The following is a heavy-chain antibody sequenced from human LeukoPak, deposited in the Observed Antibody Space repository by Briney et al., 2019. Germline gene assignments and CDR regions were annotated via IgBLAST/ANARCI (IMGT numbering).Heavy chain of an antibody. CDR3: TTGSWGSYYFDY. Sequence: TGGSLRLSCAASGFTFSNAWMSWVRQAPGKGLEWVGRIKSKTDGGTTDYAAPVKGRFTISRDDSKNTLYLQMNSLKTEDTAVYYCTTGSWGSYYFDYWGQGTLVTVSS. CDR1: GFTFSNAW. J-gene: IGHJ4*02. V-gene: IGHV3-15*01. D-gene: IGHD3-16*01. CDR2: IKSKTDGGTT.